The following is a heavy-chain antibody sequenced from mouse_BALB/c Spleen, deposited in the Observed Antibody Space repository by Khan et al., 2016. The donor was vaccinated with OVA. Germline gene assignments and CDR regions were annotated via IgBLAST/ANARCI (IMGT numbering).Heavy chain of an antibody. CDR1: GYTFTNYG. V-gene: IGHV9-1*02. CDR2: INTYTGEP. Sequence: QIQLVQSGPELKKPGETVKISCKASGYTFTNYGMNWVKQAPGKGLKWMGWINTYTGEPTYTDDFKGRFAFSLETSARTAYLQINNLKNEDMATYFCARGAGYWYFDVWGAGTTVTVSS. J-gene: IGHJ1*01. CDR3: ARGAGYWYFDV.